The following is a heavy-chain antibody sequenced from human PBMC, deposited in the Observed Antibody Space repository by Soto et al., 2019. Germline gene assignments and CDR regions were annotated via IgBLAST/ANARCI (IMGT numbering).Heavy chain of an antibody. V-gene: IGHV1-3*01. J-gene: IGHJ5*02. Sequence: ASVKVSCKASGYTFTSYAMHWVRQAPGQRLEWMGWINAGNGNTKYSQKFQGRVTITRDTSASTAYMELSSLRSEDTAVYYCARDPTVVPAAMDYNWFDPWGQGTLVTVSS. D-gene: IGHD2-2*01. CDR3: ARDPTVVPAAMDYNWFDP. CDR2: INAGNGNT. CDR1: GYTFTSYA.